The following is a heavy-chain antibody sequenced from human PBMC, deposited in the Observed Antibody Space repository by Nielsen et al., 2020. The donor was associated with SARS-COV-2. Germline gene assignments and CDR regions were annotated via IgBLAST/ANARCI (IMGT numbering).Heavy chain of an antibody. CDR3: ATARDFYAALDV. J-gene: IGHJ6*02. Sequence: SVKVSCKASGYTFTSYAMNWVRQAPGQGLEWMAWVTPFNGNTKYAQQLQDRVTVTKDRSLRTVYMELSSLKIEDTGTYYCATARDFYAALDVWGQGTAVTVSS. D-gene: IGHD2/OR15-2a*01. CDR1: GYTFTSYA. V-gene: IGHV1-45*01. CDR2: VTPFNGNT.